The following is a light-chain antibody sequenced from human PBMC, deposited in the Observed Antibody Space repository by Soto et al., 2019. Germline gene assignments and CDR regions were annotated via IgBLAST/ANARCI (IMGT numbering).Light chain of an antibody. CDR3: QVWDSTTEHVV. V-gene: IGLV3-21*02. Sequence: SYELTQPPSVSVAPGQTAMLTCGGNYIRFKSVHWYQQRPGLAPVLVIYNDRDRPSGIPERFSGSTSVNTATLTISGAEAGDEADYYCQVWDSTTEHVVFGGGTKLTVL. CDR1: YIRFKS. J-gene: IGLJ2*01. CDR2: NDR.